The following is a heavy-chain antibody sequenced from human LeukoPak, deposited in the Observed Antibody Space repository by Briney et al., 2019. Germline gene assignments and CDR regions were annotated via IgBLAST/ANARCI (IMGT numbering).Heavy chain of an antibody. V-gene: IGHV4-59*12. J-gene: IGHJ3*02. CDR2: IYYSGST. CDR3: ARSRSSWDAFDI. Sequence: PSETLSLTCTVSGGSISSYYWSWIRQPPGKGLEWIGYIYYSGSTNYNPSPKSRVTISVDTSKNQFSLKLSSVTAADTAVYYCARSRSSWDAFDIWGQGTMVTVSS. CDR1: GGSISSYY. D-gene: IGHD6-13*01.